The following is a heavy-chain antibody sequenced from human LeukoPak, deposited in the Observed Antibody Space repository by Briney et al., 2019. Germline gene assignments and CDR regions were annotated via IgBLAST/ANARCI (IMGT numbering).Heavy chain of an antibody. Sequence: SETLSLTCAVYGGSFSGYYWSWIRQPPGKGLEWIGEINHSGSTNYNPSLKSRVTISVDTSKNQFSLKLSSVTAADTAVYYCARARNIAAAALYWGQGTLVTVSS. D-gene: IGHD6-13*01. J-gene: IGHJ4*02. CDR2: INHSGST. V-gene: IGHV4-34*01. CDR3: ARARNIAAAALY. CDR1: GGSFSGYY.